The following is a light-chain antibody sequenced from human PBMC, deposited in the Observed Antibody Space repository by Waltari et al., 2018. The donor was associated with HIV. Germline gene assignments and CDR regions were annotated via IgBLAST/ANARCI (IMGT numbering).Light chain of an antibody. CDR3: GAWDDSLSGVV. CDR1: RSNIGSNH. CDR2: CVS. Sequence: QSVLTQPPSASGTAGQSVTLSCSGNRSNIGSNHVDWSQQLPGPAPNLLIQCVSRRPSGVADRLSVCKSGSTAPLAISGLRSEEEVDEYCGAWDDSLSGVVLGGGTKLTVL. J-gene: IGLJ3*02. V-gene: IGLV1-47*02.